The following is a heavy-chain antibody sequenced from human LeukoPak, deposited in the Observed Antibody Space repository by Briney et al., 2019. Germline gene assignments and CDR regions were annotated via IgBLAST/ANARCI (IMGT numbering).Heavy chain of an antibody. CDR3: ARDLSDYSYGGHVG. D-gene: IGHD3-10*01. Sequence: PGGSLRLSCAASGFTFSSYSMNWVRQAPGKGLEWVSSISSSSSYIYYADSVKGRFTISRDNAKNSLCLKMNSLRAEDTAVYYCARDLSDYSYGGHVGWGQGTLVTVSS. V-gene: IGHV3-21*01. CDR2: ISSSSSYI. CDR1: GFTFSSYS. J-gene: IGHJ4*02.